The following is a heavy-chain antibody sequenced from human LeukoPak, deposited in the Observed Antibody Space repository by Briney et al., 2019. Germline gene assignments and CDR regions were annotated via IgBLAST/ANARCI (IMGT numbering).Heavy chain of an antibody. J-gene: IGHJ4*02. V-gene: IGHV3-23*01. CDR2: ISGSGGST. Sequence: QPGGSLRLSCAASGFTFSSSVMSWVRQAPGKGLEWVSAISGSGGSTYYADSVKGRFTISRDISKNTLYLQINSLRGEDTAMYYCAKEPTGWLFDYWGQGTLVTVSS. CDR1: GFTFSSSV. CDR3: AKEPTGWLFDY. D-gene: IGHD6-19*01.